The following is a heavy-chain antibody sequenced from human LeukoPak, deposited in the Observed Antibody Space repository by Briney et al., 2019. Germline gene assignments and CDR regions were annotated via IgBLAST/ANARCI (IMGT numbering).Heavy chain of an antibody. CDR2: IKEDGREK. D-gene: IGHD2-8*01. Sequence: GGSLRLSCAASGFTFSRYWMSWVRQAPGKGLEWVANIKEDGREKYYVDSVKGRFSISRDNAKNSLYLQMNSLRAEDMGVYYCARDSEAAGEWFDYWGQGTLVTVPS. J-gene: IGHJ4*02. V-gene: IGHV3-7*04. CDR1: GFTFSRYW. CDR3: ARDSEAAGEWFDY.